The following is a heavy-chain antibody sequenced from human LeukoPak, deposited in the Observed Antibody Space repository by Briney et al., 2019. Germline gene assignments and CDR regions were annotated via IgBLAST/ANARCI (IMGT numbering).Heavy chain of an antibody. V-gene: IGHV1-2*02. J-gene: IGHJ4*02. CDR1: GYTFTGYY. D-gene: IGHD3-10*01. Sequence: AAVKVSFKAAGYTFTGYYMHLVRQAPGQGLEWMGWINPNSGGTNYAQKVQGRGTMTMDTSISTAYVELSRLRSDDTAVYYCANLGHSGSYSDYWGQGTLVTVSS. CDR3: ANLGHSGSYSDY. CDR2: INPNSGGT.